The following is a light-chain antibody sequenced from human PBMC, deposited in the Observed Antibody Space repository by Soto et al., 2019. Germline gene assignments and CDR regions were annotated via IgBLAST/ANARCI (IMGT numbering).Light chain of an antibody. J-gene: IGLJ1*01. CDR3: SSYTSSSTSYV. CDR1: SSDVGGYNY. V-gene: IGLV2-14*01. Sequence: QSALPQPASVSGSPGQSITISCTGTSSDVGGYNYVSWYQQHPGKAPKLMIYDVSNRPSGVSNRFSGSKSGNTASLTISGFQAGDEADYYCSSYTSSSTSYVFGTGTKVTVL. CDR2: DVS.